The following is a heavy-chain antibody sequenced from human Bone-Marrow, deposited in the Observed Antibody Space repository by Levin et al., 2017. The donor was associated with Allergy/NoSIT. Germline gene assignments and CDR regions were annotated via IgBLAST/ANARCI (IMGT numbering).Heavy chain of an antibody. J-gene: IGHJ5*02. Sequence: GGSLRLSCVASGFTFSSYGMHWVRQAPGKGLEWVAGIWYDETNKFYTDSVKGRFTISRDNARNTLYLEVSSLRAEDTAMYYCATTRSISAPVDPWGPGTLVTVAS. CDR3: ATTRSISAPVDP. V-gene: IGHV3-33*01. D-gene: IGHD3-10*01. CDR1: GFTFSSYG. CDR2: IWYDETNK.